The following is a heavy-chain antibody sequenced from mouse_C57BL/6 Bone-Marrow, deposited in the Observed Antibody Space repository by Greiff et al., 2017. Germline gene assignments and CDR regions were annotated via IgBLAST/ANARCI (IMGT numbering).Heavy chain of an antibody. J-gene: IGHJ3*01. D-gene: IGHD4-1*01. Sequence: VQLEESGAELVRPGASVTLSCKASGYTFTDYEMHWVKQTPVHGLEWIGAIDPETGGTAYNQKFKGKAILTADKSSSTAYMELRSLTSEDSAVXYCTRPDWDDYWGQGTLVTVSA. CDR2: IDPETGGT. V-gene: IGHV1-15*01. CDR3: TRPDWDDY. CDR1: GYTFTDYE.